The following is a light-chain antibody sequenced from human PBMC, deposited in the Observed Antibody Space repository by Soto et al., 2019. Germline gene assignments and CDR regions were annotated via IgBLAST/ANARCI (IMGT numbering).Light chain of an antibody. CDR1: RSNIGSNS. Sequence: QSVLTQPPSASETPGQRITISCSGSRSNIGSNSVYWYQQLSGTAPKLLIYTNSQRPSGVPERFSGAKSGTSASLAISGLRSEDEADYYCATWDDSLRIWVFGGGTKLTVL. CDR3: ATWDDSLRIWV. J-gene: IGLJ3*02. V-gene: IGLV1-47*02. CDR2: TNS.